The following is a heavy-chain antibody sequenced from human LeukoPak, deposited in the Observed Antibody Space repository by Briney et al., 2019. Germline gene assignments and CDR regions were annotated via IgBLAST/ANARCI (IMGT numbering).Heavy chain of an antibody. V-gene: IGHV3-49*03. D-gene: IGHD6-13*01. CDR3: TRRGGIAAADY. CDR2: IRSKAYGGTT. CDR1: GFTFGDYA. J-gene: IGHJ4*02. Sequence: GGSLRLSCTASGFTFGDYAMSWFRQAPGKGLEWVGFIRSKAYGGTTEYAASVKGRFTISRDDSKSIAYLQMNSLKTEDTAVYYCTRRGGIAAADYWGQGTLVTVSS.